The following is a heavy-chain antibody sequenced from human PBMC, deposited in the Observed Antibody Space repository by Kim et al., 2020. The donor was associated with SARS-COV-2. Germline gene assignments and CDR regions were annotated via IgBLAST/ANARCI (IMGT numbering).Heavy chain of an antibody. CDR3: ARGEQQLVDAFDI. J-gene: IGHJ3*02. V-gene: IGHV4-38-2*02. D-gene: IGHD6-13*01. CDR2: IYHSGST. Sequence: SETLSLTCTVSGYSISSGYYWGWIWQPPGKGLEWIGSIYHSGSTYYNPSLKSRVTISVDTSKNQFSLKLSSVTAADTAVYYCARGEQQLVDAFDIWGQGTMVTVSS. CDR1: GYSISSGYY.